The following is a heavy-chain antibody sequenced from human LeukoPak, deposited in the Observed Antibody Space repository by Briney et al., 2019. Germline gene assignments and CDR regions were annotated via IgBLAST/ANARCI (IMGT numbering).Heavy chain of an antibody. D-gene: IGHD3-3*01. CDR3: ASGSDFWSGYWFDP. CDR1: GYTFTSYG. J-gene: IGHJ5*02. CDR2: ISAYNGNT. V-gene: IGHV1-18*01. Sequence: ASVKVSCKASGYTFTSYGISWVRQAPGQGLEWMGWISAYNGNTNYAQKFQGRVTITADKSTSTAYMELSSLRSEDTAVYYCASGSDFWSGYWFDPWGQGTLVTVSS.